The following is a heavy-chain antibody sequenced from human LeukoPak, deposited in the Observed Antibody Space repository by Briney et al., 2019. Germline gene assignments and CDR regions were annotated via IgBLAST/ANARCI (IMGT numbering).Heavy chain of an antibody. Sequence: GGSLRLSCAASGFTFSGSAMHWVRQASGKGLEWVGRIRSKANSYATAYAASVKGRFTISRDDSKNTAYLQMNSLKTEDTAVYYCTRLPDIVVVTAGHYWGQGTRVTVSS. CDR3: TRLPDIVVVTAGHY. CDR1: GFTFSGSA. J-gene: IGHJ4*02. D-gene: IGHD2-21*02. V-gene: IGHV3-73*01. CDR2: IRSKANSYAT.